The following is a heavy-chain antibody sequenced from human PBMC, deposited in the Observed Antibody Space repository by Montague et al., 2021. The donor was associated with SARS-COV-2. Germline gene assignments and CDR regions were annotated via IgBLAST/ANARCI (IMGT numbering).Heavy chain of an antibody. Sequence: SLRLSCAASGFTSGDYQMTWVRQAPGKGLQWVANINQDETAKTYVDSVKGRFTISRDNAKNSLILQMNSLKDEDTAVYYCARSPRGSGTGWLDYWAREPWSPSPQ. J-gene: IGHJ4*02. CDR1: GFTSGDYQ. V-gene: IGHV3-7*01. CDR2: INQDETAK. D-gene: IGHD3/OR15-3a*01. CDR3: ARSPRGSGTGWLDY.